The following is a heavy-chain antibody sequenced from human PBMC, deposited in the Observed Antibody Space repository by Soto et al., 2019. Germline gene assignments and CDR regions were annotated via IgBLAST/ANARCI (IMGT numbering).Heavy chain of an antibody. Sequence: GGSLRLSCAVSGFTFSSYGMHCVRQAPGKGLEWVAVISYDGSNKYYADSVKGRFTISRDNSKNTLYLQMNSLRAEDTAVYYCAKEYSSSYLTYYFDYWGQGTLVTVSS. V-gene: IGHV3-30*18. J-gene: IGHJ4*02. D-gene: IGHD6-6*01. CDR2: ISYDGSNK. CDR3: AKEYSSSYLTYYFDY. CDR1: GFTFSSYG.